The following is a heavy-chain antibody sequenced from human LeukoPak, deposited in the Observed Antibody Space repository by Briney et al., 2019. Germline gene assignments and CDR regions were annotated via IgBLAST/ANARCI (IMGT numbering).Heavy chain of an antibody. CDR1: GGSISSSSYY. CDR2: IYYSGST. V-gene: IGHV4-39*01. CDR3: ARHVGPFGELMFHWFDP. Sequence: SETLSLTCTVSGGSISSSSYYWGWIRQPPGKGLEWIGSIYYSGSTYYNPSLKSRVTISVDTSKNQFSLKLSSVTAADTAVYYCARHVGPFGELMFHWFDPWGQGTLVTVSS. J-gene: IGHJ5*02. D-gene: IGHD3-10*01.